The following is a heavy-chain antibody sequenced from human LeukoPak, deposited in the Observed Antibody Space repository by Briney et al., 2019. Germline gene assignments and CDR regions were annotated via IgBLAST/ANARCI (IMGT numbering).Heavy chain of an antibody. V-gene: IGHV4-4*07. D-gene: IGHD2-15*01. Sequence: SETLSLTCTVSGGSISSYYWSWIRQPAGKGLEWIGRIYTSGSTNYNPSLKSRVTISVDKSKNQFSLKLSSVTAADTAVYYCARDTEGYCSGGSCYPNWFDPWGQGTLVTVSS. CDR1: GGSISSYY. J-gene: IGHJ5*02. CDR2: IYTSGST. CDR3: ARDTEGYCSGGSCYPNWFDP.